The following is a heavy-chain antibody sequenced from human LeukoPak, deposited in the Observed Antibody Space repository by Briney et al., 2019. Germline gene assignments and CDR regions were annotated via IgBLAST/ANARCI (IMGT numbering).Heavy chain of an antibody. Sequence: ALVKVSCKVSGYTLTELSMHWVRQAPGKGLEWMGGFDPEDGETIYAQKFQGRVTMTEDTSTDTAYMELSSLRSEDTAVYYCATGMLRWELLNYWGQGTLVTVSS. D-gene: IGHD1-26*01. V-gene: IGHV1-24*01. J-gene: IGHJ4*02. CDR1: GYTLTELS. CDR2: FDPEDGET. CDR3: ATGMLRWELLNY.